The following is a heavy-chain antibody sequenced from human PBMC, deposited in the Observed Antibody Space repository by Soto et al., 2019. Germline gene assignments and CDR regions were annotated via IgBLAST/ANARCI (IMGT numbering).Heavy chain of an antibody. V-gene: IGHV4-39*01. CDR3: ARQPSGYETY. J-gene: IGHJ4*02. Sequence: QLQLQESGPGLVKPSETLSLTCTVSGGSIRSNGYHWDWIRQPPGKGLEWIGNVYYSGNTYYNPSLTSRVSISIDTSKNQFSLKLRSVPAADTAGYYCARQPSGYETYWGQGSLVTVSS. D-gene: IGHD5-12*01. CDR2: VYYSGNT. CDR1: GGSIRSNGYH.